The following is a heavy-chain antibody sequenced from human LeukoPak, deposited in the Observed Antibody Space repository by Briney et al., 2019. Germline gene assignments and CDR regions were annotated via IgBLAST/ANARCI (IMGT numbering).Heavy chain of an antibody. CDR3: AKVLSYCTSTSCVRGGFDY. Sequence: PGGSLRLSCAASGFTFSSYAMSWVRQAPGKGLEWVSAISGSGGNTYYADSVKGRFTISRDNSKNTLYLQMNSLRAEDTAVYYCAKVLSYCTSTSCVRGGFDYWGQGTLVTVSS. J-gene: IGHJ4*02. CDR2: ISGSGGNT. CDR1: GFTFSSYA. V-gene: IGHV3-23*01. D-gene: IGHD2-2*01.